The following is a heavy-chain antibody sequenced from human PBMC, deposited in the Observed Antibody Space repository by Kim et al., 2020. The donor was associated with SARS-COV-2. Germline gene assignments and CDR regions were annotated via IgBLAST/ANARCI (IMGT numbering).Heavy chain of an antibody. D-gene: IGHD1-7*01. V-gene: IGHV6-1*01. CDR3: ARNDYSEGTTFDY. J-gene: IGHJ4*02. CDR1: GDSVSSDTAV. Sequence: SQTLSLTCVISGDSVSSDTAVWNWIRQSPSRGLEWLARTSDRSQWSKDYAVSVRSRMIINVDTSRNQFSMRLSSVTPDDTAVYFCARNDYSEGTTFDYWGQGTLVTVSS. CDR2: TSDRSQWSK.